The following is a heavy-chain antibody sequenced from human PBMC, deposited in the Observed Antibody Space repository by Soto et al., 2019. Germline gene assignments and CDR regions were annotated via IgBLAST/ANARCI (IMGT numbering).Heavy chain of an antibody. CDR1: GLTISGKKY. Sequence: DVQLVESGGGLIQPGESLRLSCAAFGLTISGKKYVAWVRQAPGKGLEWVSALYDVDGSFYADSVTGRFTTSSDSSKTTVYLQINDLRTDDTAVYYCATWHEREHAFDVLGQGTTVTISS. V-gene: IGHV3-53*01. CDR2: LYDVDGS. J-gene: IGHJ3*01. CDR3: ATWHEREHAFDV. D-gene: IGHD1-1*01.